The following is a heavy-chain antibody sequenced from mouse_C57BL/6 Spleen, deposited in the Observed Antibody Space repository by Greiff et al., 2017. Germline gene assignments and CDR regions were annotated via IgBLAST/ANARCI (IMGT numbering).Heavy chain of an antibody. Sequence: VQLQQPGAELVKPGASVKLSCKASGYTFTSYWMQWVKQRPGQGLEWIGEIDPSDSYTNYNQKFKGKATLTVDTSSSTAYMQLSSLTSEDSAVYYCARAQATGFAYWGQGTLVTVSA. CDR3: ARAQATGFAY. J-gene: IGHJ3*01. CDR1: GYTFTSYW. CDR2: IDPSDSYT. V-gene: IGHV1-50*01. D-gene: IGHD3-2*02.